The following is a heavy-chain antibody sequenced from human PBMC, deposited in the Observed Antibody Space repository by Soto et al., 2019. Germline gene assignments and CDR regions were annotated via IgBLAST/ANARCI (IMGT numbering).Heavy chain of an antibody. D-gene: IGHD3-22*01. V-gene: IGHV1-8*01. CDR1: GYTFTSYD. CDR2: MSPNNGNT. J-gene: IGHJ4*02. Sequence: GASVKVSCKASGYTFTSYDINWVRQATGQGLEGMGWMSPNNGNTGYAQKLQGRVTMTTDTSTSTAYMELRSLRSDDTAVYYCARGNFYDSSGYYPDYWGQGTLVTVSS. CDR3: ARGNFYDSSGYYPDY.